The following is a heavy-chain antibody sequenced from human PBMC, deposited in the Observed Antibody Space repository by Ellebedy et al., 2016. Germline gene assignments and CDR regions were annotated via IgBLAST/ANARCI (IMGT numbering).Heavy chain of an antibody. Sequence: SETLSLTCAVYGGSFSGYYWSWIRQPPGKGLEWIGEINHSGSTNYNPSLKSRVTISVDTSKNQFSLKLSSVTAADTAVYYCARSMVRGVRFRKAHWFDPWGQGTLVTVSS. CDR3: ARSMVRGVRFRKAHWFDP. D-gene: IGHD3-10*01. V-gene: IGHV4-34*01. CDR2: INHSGST. J-gene: IGHJ5*02. CDR1: GGSFSGYY.